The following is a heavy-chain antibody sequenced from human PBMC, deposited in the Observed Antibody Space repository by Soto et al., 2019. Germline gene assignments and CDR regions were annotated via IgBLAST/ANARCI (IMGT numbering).Heavy chain of an antibody. CDR3: VRGSTRDY. CDR2: INSDGSST. Sequence: AASGFTFSNYWMHWVRQAPEKGLVWVSRINSDGSSTTYADSVKGRFTISRDNAKNTLYLQMNSLRDEDTALYYCVRGSTRDYWGQGTLVTVSS. CDR1: GFTFSNYW. J-gene: IGHJ4*02. V-gene: IGHV3-74*01.